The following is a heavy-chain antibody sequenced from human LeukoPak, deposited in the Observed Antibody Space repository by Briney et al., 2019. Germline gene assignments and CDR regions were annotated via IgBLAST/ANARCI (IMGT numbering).Heavy chain of an antibody. D-gene: IGHD2-15*01. CDR3: ARDVTPFI. V-gene: IGHV3-23*01. CDR1: GFTFSSYA. J-gene: IGHJ4*02. Sequence: GGSLRLSCTASGFTFSSYAMNWVRQAPGKGLEWVSSIIGSGGSTYYADPVKGRFTISRDNSKNSLYLQMNSLRAEDTAVYYCARDVTPFIWGQGTLVTVSS. CDR2: IIGSGGST.